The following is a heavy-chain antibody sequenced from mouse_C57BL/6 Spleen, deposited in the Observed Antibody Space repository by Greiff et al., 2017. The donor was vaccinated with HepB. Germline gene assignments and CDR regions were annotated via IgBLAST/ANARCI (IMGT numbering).Heavy chain of an antibody. V-gene: IGHV3-6*01. D-gene: IGHD1-2*01. J-gene: IGHJ2*01. Sequence: VQLKESGPGLVKPSQSLSLTCSVTGYSITSGYYWNWIRQFPGNKLEWMGYISYDGSNNYNPSLKNRISITRDTSKNQFFLKLNSVTTEDTATFYCAGEDFYCYCSPQGYFDYWGQGTTLTVSS. CDR1: GYSITSGYY. CDR2: ISYDGSN. CDR3: AGEDFYCYCSPQGYFDY.